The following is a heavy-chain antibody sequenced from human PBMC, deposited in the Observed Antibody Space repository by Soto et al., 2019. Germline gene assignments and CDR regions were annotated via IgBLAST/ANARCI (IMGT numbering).Heavy chain of an antibody. CDR3: ASGLVTTLHY. Sequence: PSETMSLTCAVSGGYISSGGYSWSWIRQPPGKGLEWIGYIYHSGSTYYNPSLKSRVTISVDRSKNQFSLKLSSVTAADTAVYYCASGLVTTLHYWGQGTLVTVSS. J-gene: IGHJ4*02. V-gene: IGHV4-30-2*01. D-gene: IGHD4-17*01. CDR2: IYHSGST. CDR1: GGYISSGGYS.